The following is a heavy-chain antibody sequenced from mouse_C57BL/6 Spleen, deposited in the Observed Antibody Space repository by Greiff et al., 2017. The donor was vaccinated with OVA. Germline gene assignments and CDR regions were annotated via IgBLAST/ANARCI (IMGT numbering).Heavy chain of an antibody. CDR1: GYTFTEYT. D-gene: IGHD2-1*01. CDR2: FYPGSGSI. CDR3: ARTYGNLAWFAY. V-gene: IGHV1-62-2*01. Sequence: VQLVESGAELVKPGASVKLSCKASGYTFTEYTIHWVKQRSGQGLEWIGWFYPGSGSIKYNEKFKDKATLTADKSSSTVYMELSRLTSEDSAVYFCARTYGNLAWFAYWGQGTLVTVSA. J-gene: IGHJ3*01.